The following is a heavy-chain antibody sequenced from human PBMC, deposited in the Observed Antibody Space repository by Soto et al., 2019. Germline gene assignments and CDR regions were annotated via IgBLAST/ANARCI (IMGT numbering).Heavy chain of an antibody. CDR3: AKDLMAPRVTATAPLDY. CDR2: ISFDGSNK. Sequence: QVQLVESGGGVVQPGNSLRLSCAASGFMFSDYGVHWVRQAPGKGLEWVAVISFDGSNKFYGDSVKGRFTVSRENSKNTLYLKMNSLRAEDTAVYYCAKDLMAPRVTATAPLDYWGQGTLVTVVS. J-gene: IGHJ4*02. CDR1: GFMFSDYG. V-gene: IGHV3-30*18. D-gene: IGHD3-10*01.